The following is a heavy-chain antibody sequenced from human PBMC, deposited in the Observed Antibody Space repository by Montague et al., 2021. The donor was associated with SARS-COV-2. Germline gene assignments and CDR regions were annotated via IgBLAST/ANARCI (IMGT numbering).Heavy chain of an antibody. CDR2: IWYDGSNK. Sequence: SLRLSCAASGFTFSSYGMHWVRQAPGKGLEWVAVIWYDGSNKYYADSVKGRFTISRDNSKNTLYLQMNSLRAEDTAVYYCAREGIVGATTGLDYWGQGTLVTVSS. J-gene: IGHJ4*02. V-gene: IGHV3-33*01. CDR3: AREGIVGATTGLDY. CDR1: GFTFSSYG. D-gene: IGHD1-26*01.